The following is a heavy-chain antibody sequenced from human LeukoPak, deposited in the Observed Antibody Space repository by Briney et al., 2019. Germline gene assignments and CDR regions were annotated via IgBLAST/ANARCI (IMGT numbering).Heavy chain of an antibody. Sequence: PGGSLRLSCAASGFTFSSYAMSWVRQAPGRGLEWVSAISGSGGYTYYADSVQGRFTISRDNSKNTLYLQMNSLGAEDTAVYYCAKGSTSGWYSNRDFDYWGQGTLVTVSS. V-gene: IGHV3-23*01. CDR3: AKGSTSGWYSNRDFDY. J-gene: IGHJ4*02. D-gene: IGHD6-19*01. CDR1: GFTFSSYA. CDR2: ISGSGGYT.